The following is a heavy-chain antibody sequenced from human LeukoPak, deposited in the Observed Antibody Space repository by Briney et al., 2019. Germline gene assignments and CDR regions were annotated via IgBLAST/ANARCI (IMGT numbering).Heavy chain of an antibody. CDR3: ARATTYYDFWSGYNWFDP. CDR1: GGTFSSYA. J-gene: IGHJ5*02. Sequence: SVKVSCKASGGTFSSYAISWVRQAPGQGLEWMGGIIPIFGTANYAQKFQGRVTITTDESTSIAYMELSSLRSEDTAVYYCARATTYYDFWSGYNWFDPWGQGTLVTVSS. D-gene: IGHD3-3*01. V-gene: IGHV1-69*05. CDR2: IIPIFGTA.